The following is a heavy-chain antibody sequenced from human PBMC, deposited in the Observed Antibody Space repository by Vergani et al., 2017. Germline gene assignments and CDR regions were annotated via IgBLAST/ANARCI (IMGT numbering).Heavy chain of an antibody. V-gene: IGHV3-30*18. CDR1: GFTFSSYG. D-gene: IGHD6-13*01. CDR2: ISYDGSNK. Sequence: QVQLVESGGGVVQPGRSLRLSCAASGFTFSSYGMDWVRQAPGKGLEWVAVISYDGSNKYYADSVKGRFTISRDNSKNTLYLQMNSLRAEDTAVYYCAKDLDSSGWYGTPYYMDVWGK. J-gene: IGHJ6*03. CDR3: AKDLDSSGWYGTPYYMDV.